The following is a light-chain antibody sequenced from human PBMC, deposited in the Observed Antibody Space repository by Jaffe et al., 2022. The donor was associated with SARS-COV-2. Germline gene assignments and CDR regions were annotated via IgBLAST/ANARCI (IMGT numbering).Light chain of an antibody. Sequence: ILVTQSPATLSVSPGERVTLSCRAGEDIGNALAWYQQKSGQPPRLLIYGASTRATGVPARFSGSGSRTDFTLTINNLQPEDSAIYYCQEYESWRGMFGQGSKVEI. CDR3: QEYESWRGM. CDR1: EDIGNA. V-gene: IGKV3D-15*01. J-gene: IGKJ1*01. CDR2: GAS.